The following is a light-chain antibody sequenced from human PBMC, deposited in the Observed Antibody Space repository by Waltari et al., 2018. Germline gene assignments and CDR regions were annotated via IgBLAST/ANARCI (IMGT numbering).Light chain of an antibody. CDR2: SAS. Sequence: EIVLTQSPGTLSLSPGEGANLSCRASQSISSYLAWYQQKPGQAPRLLMYSASRRATGIPDRFSGSGSGTDFSLTISRLEPEDSAVYYCQHYVRLPATFGQGTKVEVK. J-gene: IGKJ1*01. V-gene: IGKV3-20*01. CDR3: QHYVRLPAT. CDR1: QSISSY.